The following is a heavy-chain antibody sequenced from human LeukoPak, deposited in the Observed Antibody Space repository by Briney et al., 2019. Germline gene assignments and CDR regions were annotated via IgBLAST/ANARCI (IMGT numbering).Heavy chain of an antibody. CDR3: AKELAGSGFDY. Sequence: GGSLEPSFCTSGFPFRNARMSLVRPAPRKGLEWVSAISSNSGVIVYADSVKGRFTISRDNAKNSLYLQMNSLRAEDMALYYCAKELAGSGFDYWGQGTLVTVSS. J-gene: IGHJ4*02. CDR2: ISSNSGVI. V-gene: IGHV3-9*03. D-gene: IGHD6-19*01. CDR1: GFPFRNAR.